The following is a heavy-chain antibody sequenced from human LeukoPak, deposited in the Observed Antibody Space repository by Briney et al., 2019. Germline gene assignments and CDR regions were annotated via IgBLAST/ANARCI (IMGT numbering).Heavy chain of an antibody. CDR2: ISYDGSNK. CDR1: GFTFSSYG. J-gene: IGHJ4*02. D-gene: IGHD6-13*01. V-gene: IGHV3-30*18. Sequence: PGRSLRLSCAASGFTFSSYGMHWVRQAPGKGLEWVAVISYDGSNKYYADSVKGRFTISRDNSKNMLYLQMNSLRAEDTAVYYCAKLFRGIAAAPDYWGQGTLVTVSS. CDR3: AKLFRGIAAAPDY.